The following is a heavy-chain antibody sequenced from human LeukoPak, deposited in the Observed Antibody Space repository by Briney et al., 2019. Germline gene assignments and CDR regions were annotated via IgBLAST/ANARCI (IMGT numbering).Heavy chain of an antibody. CDR2: MNPNSGGT. J-gene: IGHJ3*02. D-gene: IGHD3/OR15-3a*01. Sequence: GASVKVSCKASGYTFTSYDINWVRQATGQGLEWMGWMNPNSGGTNYAQKFQGRVTMTRDTSISTAYMELSRLRSDDTAVYYCARDSMDQNAFDIWGQGTMVTVSS. V-gene: IGHV1-2*02. CDR3: ARDSMDQNAFDI. CDR1: GYTFTSYD.